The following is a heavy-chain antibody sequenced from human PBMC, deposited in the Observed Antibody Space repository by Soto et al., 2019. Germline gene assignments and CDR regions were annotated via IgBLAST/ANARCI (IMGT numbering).Heavy chain of an antibody. V-gene: IGHV3-53*01. CDR1: GLSVSDNY. D-gene: IGHD2-21*01. CDR3: VSRIPSWVFDY. J-gene: IGHJ4*01. CDR2: MYAGGDT. Sequence: GGSLRLSCGASGLSVSDNYMGWVRQATGRGLEWVSVMYAGGDTHYADSVKGRFTISRDKSENTLYLQMNSLRDEDTGVYFCVSRIPSWVFDYWGLGTLVTVSS.